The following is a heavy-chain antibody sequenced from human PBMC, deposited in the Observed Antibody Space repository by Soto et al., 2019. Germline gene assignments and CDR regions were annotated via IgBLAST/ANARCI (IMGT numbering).Heavy chain of an antibody. J-gene: IGHJ6*02. CDR1: GGSISSSSYY. Sequence: SETLSLTCTVSGGSISSSSYYWGWIRQPPGKGLEWIGSIYYSGSTYYNPSLKSRVTISVDTSKNQFSLKLSSVTAADTAVYYCARQGVATSPYYYYGMDVWGQGTTVTVSS. CDR2: IYYSGST. V-gene: IGHV4-39*01. CDR3: ARQGVATSPYYYYGMDV. D-gene: IGHD5-12*01.